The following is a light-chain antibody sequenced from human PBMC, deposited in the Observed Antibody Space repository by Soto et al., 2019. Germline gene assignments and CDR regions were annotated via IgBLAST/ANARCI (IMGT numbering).Light chain of an antibody. Sequence: EIVLTQCPGTLSLSPGERATLSCRASQIVSANDLAWYQQKPGQSPRLLIFGASSRATGIPDRFSGSGSGTDFTLTISRVEPEDFAVYYCQQYGSSPFTFGPGNKVDIK. CDR2: GAS. V-gene: IGKV3-20*01. CDR1: QIVSAND. CDR3: QQYGSSPFT. J-gene: IGKJ3*01.